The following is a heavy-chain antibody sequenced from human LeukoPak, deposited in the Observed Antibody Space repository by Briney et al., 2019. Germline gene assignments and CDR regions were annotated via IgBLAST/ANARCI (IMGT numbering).Heavy chain of an antibody. V-gene: IGHV3-23*01. Sequence: GGSLRLSCAASGFTFDDYAMHWVRQAPGKGLEWVSGISGSGGSTYYADSVKGRFNISRDNSKNTLYLQMNSLRAEDTAVYYCAKVVRGSGSYYFDYWGQGTLVTVSS. J-gene: IGHJ4*02. CDR3: AKVVRGSGSYYFDY. D-gene: IGHD3-10*01. CDR1: GFTFDDYA. CDR2: ISGSGGST.